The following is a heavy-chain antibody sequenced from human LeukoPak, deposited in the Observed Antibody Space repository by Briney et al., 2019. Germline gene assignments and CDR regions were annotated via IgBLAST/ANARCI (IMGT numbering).Heavy chain of an antibody. CDR3: ARAEVGCSGGSCYPPNTTNYYYYYGMDV. V-gene: IGHV1-2*06. CDR2: INPNSGGT. J-gene: IGHJ6*02. CDR1: GYTFTGYY. Sequence: ASVKVSCKASGYTFTGYYMHWVRQAPGQGLEWMGRINPNSGGTNYAQKFQGRVTMTRDTSIGTAYMELSRLRSDDTAVYYCARAEVGCSGGSCYPPNTTNYYYYYGMDVWGQGTTVTVSS. D-gene: IGHD2-15*01.